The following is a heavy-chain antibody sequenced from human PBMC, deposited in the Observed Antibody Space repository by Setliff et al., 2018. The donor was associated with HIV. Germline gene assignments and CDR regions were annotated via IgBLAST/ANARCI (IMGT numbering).Heavy chain of an antibody. J-gene: IGHJ6*03. D-gene: IGHD3-3*01. V-gene: IGHV1-46*01. CDR3: ARDRYYNFWSGYGYYYYYMDV. Sequence: ASVKVSCKASGYTFTSYYMHWVRQAPGQGLQWMGIINPSGGSTTYAQKFQGRVTMTRDTSTTTIFMELSSLRSEDTAVYYCARDRYYNFWSGYGYYYYYMDVWGKGTTVTVSS. CDR2: INPSGGST. CDR1: GYTFTSYY.